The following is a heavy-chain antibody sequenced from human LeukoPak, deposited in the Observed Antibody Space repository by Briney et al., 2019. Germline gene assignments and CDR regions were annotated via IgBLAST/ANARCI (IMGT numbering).Heavy chain of an antibody. V-gene: IGHV1-18*01. CDR1: GYTFTSYG. J-gene: IGHJ6*02. D-gene: IGHD3-22*01. CDR2: IRAYKGNT. Sequence: ASVNVSCKAAGYTFTSYGSSGVRQAPGQGREGMGWIRAYKGNTNYSQKLHDRVTITTATSTSTGYMELRRLRSDDTAVYYCARGGYLNYSYYSGMDVWGQGTTVTVSS. CDR3: ARGGYLNYSYYSGMDV.